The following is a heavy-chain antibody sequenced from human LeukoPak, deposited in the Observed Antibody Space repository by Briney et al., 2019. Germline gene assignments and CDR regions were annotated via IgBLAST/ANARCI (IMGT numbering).Heavy chain of an antibody. CDR2: IYYSGST. Sequence: SETLSLTCTVSGGSISSSSYYWGWIRQPPGKGLEWIGSIYYSGSTYYNPSLKSRVTISVDTSKNQFSLKLSSVTAADTAVYYCARRRSSSWSDYDYWGQGTLVTVSS. CDR3: ARRRSSSWSDYDY. CDR1: GGSISSSSYY. D-gene: IGHD6-13*01. V-gene: IGHV4-39*01. J-gene: IGHJ4*02.